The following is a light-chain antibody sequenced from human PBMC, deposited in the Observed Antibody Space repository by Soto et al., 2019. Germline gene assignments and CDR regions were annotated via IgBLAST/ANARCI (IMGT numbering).Light chain of an antibody. CDR3: QQYNNWPRT. CDR1: QSVTSN. Sequence: EIVMTQSPATLSVSPGERATLSCRASQSVTSNLAWYQQKTGQAPRLIIYGASTRATGIPARFSGSGSGTEFTLTISSLQSEDFAVYYCQQYNNWPRTFGQGTKVEIK. V-gene: IGKV3-15*01. CDR2: GAS. J-gene: IGKJ1*01.